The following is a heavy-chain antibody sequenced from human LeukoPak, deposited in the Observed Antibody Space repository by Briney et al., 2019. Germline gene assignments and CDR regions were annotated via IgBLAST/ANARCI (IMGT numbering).Heavy chain of an antibody. CDR3: AKGSYYCSGGSCYFTREKNYYFDY. Sequence: GGSLRLSCAASGFTFSSYAMSWVRQAPGKGLEWVSAISGSGGSTYYADSVKGRFTISRDNSKNTLYLQMNSLRAEDTAVYYCAKGSYYCSGGSCYFTREKNYYFDYWGQGTLVTVSS. CDR2: ISGSGGST. V-gene: IGHV3-23*01. D-gene: IGHD2-15*01. CDR1: GFTFSSYA. J-gene: IGHJ4*02.